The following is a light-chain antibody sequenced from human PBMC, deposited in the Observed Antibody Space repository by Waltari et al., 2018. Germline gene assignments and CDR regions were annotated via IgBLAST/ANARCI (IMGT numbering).Light chain of an antibody. CDR3: TSFSSDSTPLV. CDR1: SSDIGIYKY. Sequence: QSALTQPASVSGSLGQSITMSCTGTSSDIGIYKYVSWYQQHPGKAPKLLIYDVSNRPSGVSNRFSGSKSGNTASLTISGLQSEDEADYYCTSFSSDSTPLVFGTGTRVTV. J-gene: IGLJ1*01. CDR2: DVS. V-gene: IGLV2-14*03.